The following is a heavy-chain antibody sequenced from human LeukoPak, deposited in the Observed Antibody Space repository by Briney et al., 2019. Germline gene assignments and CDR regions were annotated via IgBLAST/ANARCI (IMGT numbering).Heavy chain of an antibody. V-gene: IGHV3-33*01. CDR3: ARDSDYDSSGYYPFDY. CDR1: GFTFSSYG. CDR2: IWYDGSNK. Sequence: GRSLRLSCAASGFTFSSYGMHWVRQAPGKGLEWVAVIWYDGSNKYYADSVKGRFTISRDNSKNTLYLQMNSLRAEDTAVYYCARDSDYDSSGYYPFDYWGQGTLVTVSS. D-gene: IGHD3-22*01. J-gene: IGHJ4*02.